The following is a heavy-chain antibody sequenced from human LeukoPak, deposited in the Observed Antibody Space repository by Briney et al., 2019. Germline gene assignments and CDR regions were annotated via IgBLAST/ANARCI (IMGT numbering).Heavy chain of an antibody. CDR2: IFYTGTT. Sequence: SETLSLTCTVSGGSISSYYWSWIRQPPGKGLEWIGYIFYTGTTNYNPSLKSRVTISVDTSKNQFSLKQSSVTAADTAVYYCARLFMGWFDPWGQGTLVTVSS. CDR1: GGSISSYY. J-gene: IGHJ5*02. D-gene: IGHD3-10*01. CDR3: ARLFMGWFDP. V-gene: IGHV4-59*08.